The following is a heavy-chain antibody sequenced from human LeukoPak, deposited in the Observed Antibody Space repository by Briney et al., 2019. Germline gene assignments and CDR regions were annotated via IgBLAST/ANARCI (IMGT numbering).Heavy chain of an antibody. J-gene: IGHJ6*03. V-gene: IGHV3-21*01. CDR2: VSGGSSFI. Sequence: GGSPRLSCAASGFTFSSYKMSWVRQAPGKGLEWASSVSGGSSFIYYADSVKGRFTISRDNAKNSLYLEMNSLRVEDTAVYYCVRAAYDSSGYFYYYYMDVWGKGTTVTVSS. CDR3: VRAAYDSSGYFYYYYMDV. D-gene: IGHD3-22*01. CDR1: GFTFSSYK.